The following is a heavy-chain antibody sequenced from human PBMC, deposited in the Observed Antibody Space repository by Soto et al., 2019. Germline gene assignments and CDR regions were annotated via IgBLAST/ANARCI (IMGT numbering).Heavy chain of an antibody. CDR3: ARASTGGNYFDY. V-gene: IGHV4-30-4*01. J-gene: IGHJ4*02. Sequence: SSETLSLTCTVSGGSISSGDYYWSWIRQPPGKGLEWIGYIYYSGSTYYNPSLKSRVTISVNTSKNQFSLKLSSVTAADTAVYYCARASTGGNYFDYWGQGTLVTVYS. CDR1: GGSISSGDYY. D-gene: IGHD2-8*02. CDR2: IYYSGST.